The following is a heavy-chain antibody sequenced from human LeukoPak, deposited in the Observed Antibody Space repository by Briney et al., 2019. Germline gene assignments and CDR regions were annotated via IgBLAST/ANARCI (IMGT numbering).Heavy chain of an antibody. D-gene: IGHD2-21*01. CDR2: IYHSGST. Sequence: SETLSLTCTVSGGSISSGDYYWSWIRQPPGKGLEWIGYIYHSGSTYYNPSLKSRVTISVDTSKNQFSLKLSSVTAADTAVYYCARDLWGGNYFDYWGQGTLVTVSS. J-gene: IGHJ4*02. CDR3: ARDLWGGNYFDY. CDR1: GGSISSGDYY. V-gene: IGHV4-30-4*01.